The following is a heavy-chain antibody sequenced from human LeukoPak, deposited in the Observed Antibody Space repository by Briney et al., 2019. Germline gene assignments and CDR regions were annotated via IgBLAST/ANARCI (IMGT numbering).Heavy chain of an antibody. CDR1: GCSFSGYW. CDR3: ANSDWFDA. CDR2: IKNDGTTP. V-gene: IGHV3-74*01. Sequence: TGGSLRLSCEASGCSFSGYWMHWVRQAPGKGLVWISRIKNDGTTPSYADSVKGRFSISRDNAKNTLYLQMNSLREEDTAVYYCANSDWFDAWGQGTLVTVSS. D-gene: IGHD5-18*01. J-gene: IGHJ5*02.